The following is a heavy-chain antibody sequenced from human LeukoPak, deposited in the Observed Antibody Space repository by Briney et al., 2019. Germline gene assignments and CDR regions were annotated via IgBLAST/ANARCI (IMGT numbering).Heavy chain of an antibody. J-gene: IGHJ3*02. CDR2: ISYDGSNK. V-gene: IGHV3-30-3*01. CDR3: ARGGDSSGYFHESFAFDI. CDR1: GFTFSSYA. Sequence: PGRSLRLSCAASGFTFSSYAMHWVRQAPGKGLEWVAVISYDGSNKYYADSVKGRLTISRDNSKNTLYLQMNSLRAEDTAVYYCARGGDSSGYFHESFAFDIWGQGTMVTVSS. D-gene: IGHD3-22*01.